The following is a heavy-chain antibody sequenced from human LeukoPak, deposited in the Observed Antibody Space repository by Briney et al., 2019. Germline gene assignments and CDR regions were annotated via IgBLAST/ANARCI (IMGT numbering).Heavy chain of an antibody. D-gene: IGHD3-9*01. Sequence: APVKASCKASGYTFTSFGISWVRQAPGQGLEWLGWFSAYNGNTIYAQKLPGRVTMSTDPSTSTAYMELRSLRSDDTAVYYCARDARWGGSYDILTGYYQIDYWGQGTLVTVSS. CDR2: FSAYNGNT. J-gene: IGHJ4*02. V-gene: IGHV1-18*01. CDR1: GYTFTSFG. CDR3: ARDARWGGSYDILTGYYQIDY.